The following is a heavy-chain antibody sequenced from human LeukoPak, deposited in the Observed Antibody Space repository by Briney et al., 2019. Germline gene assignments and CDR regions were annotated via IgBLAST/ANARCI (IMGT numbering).Heavy chain of an antibody. D-gene: IGHD5-12*01. V-gene: IGHV3-33*01. CDR3: ARNSYGGYIFDY. Sequence: GRSLRLSCAASGFAFSVYAMHWVRQAPGKGLEWVAIIWYDGSDENYADSVKGRFTISRDNSKNTLYLQMNSLSAEDTAVYYCARNSYGGYIFDYWGQGTLVTVSS. CDR1: GFAFSVYA. CDR2: IWYDGSDE. J-gene: IGHJ4*02.